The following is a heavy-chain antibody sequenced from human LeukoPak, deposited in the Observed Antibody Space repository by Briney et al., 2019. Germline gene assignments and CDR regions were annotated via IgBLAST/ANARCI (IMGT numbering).Heavy chain of an antibody. J-gene: IGHJ4*02. CDR3: VKDGSGSYYTYYFDY. CDR1: GFTFSRYA. D-gene: IGHD3-10*01. V-gene: IGHV3-64D*06. CDR2: ISSNGGST. Sequence: GGFLRLSCSASGFTFSRYAMHWVRQAPGKGLEYVSAISSNGGSTYYADSVKGRFTISRDNSKNTLYLQMSSLRAEDTAVYYCVKDGSGSYYTYYFDYWGQGTLVTVSS.